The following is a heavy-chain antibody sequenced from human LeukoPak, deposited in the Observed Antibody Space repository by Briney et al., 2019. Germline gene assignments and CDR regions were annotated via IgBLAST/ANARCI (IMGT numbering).Heavy chain of an antibody. D-gene: IGHD1-14*01. Sequence: ASVKVSCKASGYTFTSYYMRWVRQAPGQGLEWMGIINPSGGSTSYPQRFQGRVTLTRDTSTSTVYMELSSLRSEDTAIYYCAKETPNTGWFDPWGQGTLVTVSS. CDR3: AKETPNTGWFDP. CDR1: GYTFTSYY. J-gene: IGHJ5*02. CDR2: INPSGGST. V-gene: IGHV1-46*01.